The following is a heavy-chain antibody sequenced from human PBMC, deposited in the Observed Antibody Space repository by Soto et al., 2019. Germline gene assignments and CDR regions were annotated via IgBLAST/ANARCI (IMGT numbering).Heavy chain of an antibody. D-gene: IGHD4-17*01. J-gene: IGHJ5*02. CDR2: IWYDGSNK. Sequence: GGSLRLSCAASGFTFSSYGMHWVRQAPGKGLEWVAVIWYDGSNKYYADSVKGRFTISRDNSKNTLYLQMNSLRAEDTAVYYCARDRDDYGDYPNWFDPWGQGTLVTVSS. CDR3: ARDRDDYGDYPNWFDP. CDR1: GFTFSSYG. V-gene: IGHV3-33*01.